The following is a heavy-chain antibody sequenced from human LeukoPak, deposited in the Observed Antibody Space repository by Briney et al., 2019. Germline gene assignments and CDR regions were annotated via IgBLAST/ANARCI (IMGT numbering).Heavy chain of an antibody. CDR3: ARREVAVAGTWLPDY. D-gene: IGHD6-19*01. CDR1: GYTFTGYY. CDR2: INPNSGGT. Sequence: ASVKVSCKASGYTFTGYYMHWVRQAPGQGLEWMGWINPNSGGTNYAQKFQGRVTMTRDTSISTAYMELSRLRSDDTAVYYCARREVAVAGTWLPDYWGQGTLVTVSS. V-gene: IGHV1-2*02. J-gene: IGHJ4*02.